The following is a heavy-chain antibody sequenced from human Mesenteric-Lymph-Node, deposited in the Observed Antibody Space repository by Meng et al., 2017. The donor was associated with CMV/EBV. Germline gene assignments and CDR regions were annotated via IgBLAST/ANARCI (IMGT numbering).Heavy chain of an antibody. CDR2: ISYDAVNK. Sequence: SLRLSCAASGFTFSTYAMHWVRQAPGKGLEWVAVISYDAVNKFHTDSVRGRFTISRDNSKNTLYLQMNSLRVEDTAVYYCARPSGEYPPPSFDYGMNVWGQGTTVTVSS. D-gene: IGHD3-3*01. CDR3: ARPSGEYPPPSFDYGMNV. J-gene: IGHJ6*02. CDR1: GFTFSTYA. V-gene: IGHV3-30*04.